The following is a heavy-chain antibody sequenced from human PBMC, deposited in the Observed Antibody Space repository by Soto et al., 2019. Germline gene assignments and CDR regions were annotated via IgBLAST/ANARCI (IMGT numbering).Heavy chain of an antibody. Sequence: SETLSLTCAVYGGSFSGYYWSWIRQPPGKGLEWIGEINHSGSTNYNPSLKSRVTISVDTSKNQFSLKLSSVAAADTAVYYSAGRIAARPGPLQYYYGMDVGGQGTMVTVSS. CDR3: AGRIAARPGPLQYYYGMDV. D-gene: IGHD6-6*01. CDR1: GGSFSGYY. J-gene: IGHJ6*02. CDR2: INHSGST. V-gene: IGHV4-34*01.